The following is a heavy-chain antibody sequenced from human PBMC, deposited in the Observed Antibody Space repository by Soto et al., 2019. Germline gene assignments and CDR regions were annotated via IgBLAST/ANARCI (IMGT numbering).Heavy chain of an antibody. V-gene: IGHV4-34*01. CDR2: INHSGST. Sequence: SETLSLTCAVYGGSFSGYYWSWIRQPPGKGLEWIGEINHSGSTNYNPSLKSRVTISVDTSKNQFSLKLSSVTAADTAVYYCARGRSVVVPAASPEGNRGPDFDYWGQGTLVTVSS. CDR3: ARGRSVVVPAASPEGNRGPDFDY. D-gene: IGHD2-2*01. J-gene: IGHJ4*02. CDR1: GGSFSGYY.